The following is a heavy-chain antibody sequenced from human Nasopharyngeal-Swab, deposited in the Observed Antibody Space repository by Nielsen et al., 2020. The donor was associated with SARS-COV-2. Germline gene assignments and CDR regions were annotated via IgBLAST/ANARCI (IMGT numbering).Heavy chain of an antibody. CDR2: IYYSGST. J-gene: IGHJ4*02. Sequence: WIRQPPLKGLYWIGSIYYSGSTYYNPSLKSRVTISVHTSKNQFSLKLSSVTAADTAVYYCARQGSGSYYSRGYYFDYWGQGTLVTVSS. CDR3: ARQGSGSYYSRGYYFDY. D-gene: IGHD3-10*01. V-gene: IGHV4-39*01.